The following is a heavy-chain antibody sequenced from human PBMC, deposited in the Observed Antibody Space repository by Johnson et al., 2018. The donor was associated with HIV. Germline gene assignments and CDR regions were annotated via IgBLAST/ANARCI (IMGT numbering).Heavy chain of an antibody. J-gene: IGHJ3*02. D-gene: IGHD2-2*01. CDR3: ASRSTSMTDAFDI. Sequence: QMQLVESGGGVVQPGGSLRLSCAASGFTFSSYAMHWVRQAPGKGLEWVAVISYDGSNKYYADSVKGRFTISRDNAKNSLYLQMNSLRAEDTAVYYCASRSTSMTDAFDIWGQGTMVTVSS. CDR2: ISYDGSNK. V-gene: IGHV3-30-3*01. CDR1: GFTFSSYA.